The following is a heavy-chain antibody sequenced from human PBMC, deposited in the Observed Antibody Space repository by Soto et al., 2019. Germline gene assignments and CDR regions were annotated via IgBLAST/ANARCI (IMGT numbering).Heavy chain of an antibody. CDR2: MNPNSGVT. CDR1: GYTFTSHD. Sequence: QVQLVQSGAEMKTPGASVKVSCKASGYTFTSHDINWVRQVTGQGLEWMGWMNPNSGVTGYAQKSQGRVTMTRNNSISTAYMELSSLRSEDTAVYYCVRDGDGYGTTFDYWGQGTLVPVSS. D-gene: IGHD5-18*01. V-gene: IGHV1-8*01. CDR3: VRDGDGYGTTFDY. J-gene: IGHJ4*02.